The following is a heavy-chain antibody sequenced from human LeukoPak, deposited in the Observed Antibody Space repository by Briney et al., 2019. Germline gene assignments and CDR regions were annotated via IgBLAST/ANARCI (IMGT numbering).Heavy chain of an antibody. D-gene: IGHD3-3*01. CDR3: ARDARGWSGFDY. CDR1: GGSISSYY. J-gene: IGHJ4*02. CDR2: IYTTGNT. V-gene: IGHV4-4*07. Sequence: SETLSLTCSVSGGSISSYYWSWIRQPAGKGRERIGRIYTTGNTDYNPSLKSRVTMSVDTSKNQFSLNLSSVTAADTAVYYCARDARGWSGFDYWGQGTLVTVSS.